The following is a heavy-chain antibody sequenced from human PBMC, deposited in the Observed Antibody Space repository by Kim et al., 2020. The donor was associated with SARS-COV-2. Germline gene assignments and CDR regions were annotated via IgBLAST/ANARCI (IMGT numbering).Heavy chain of an antibody. CDR3: AAGIGWQIDY. D-gene: IGHD6-19*01. V-gene: IGHV3-7*05. J-gene: IGHJ4*02. Sequence: GGSLRLSCVSSGFSIDDYWMNWSRQAPGKGLEWVAIIKQDGSETFYANSLRGRFTISRDNKKNSLYLEMNSVTGGDSAVYYCAAGIGWQIDYWGQGTLVTVAS. CDR2: IKQDGSET. CDR1: GFSIDDYW.